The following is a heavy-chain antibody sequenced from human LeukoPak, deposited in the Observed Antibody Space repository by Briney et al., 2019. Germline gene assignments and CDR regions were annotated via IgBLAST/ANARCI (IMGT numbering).Heavy chain of an antibody. CDR1: GFTFSSYE. J-gene: IGHJ4*02. D-gene: IGHD4-23*01. V-gene: IGHV3-48*03. CDR3: ARAYAGTLFY. CDR2: ISSSGSTI. Sequence: GGFLRLSCAASGFTFSSYEMNWVRQAPGKGLEWVSYISSSGSTIYYADSVKGRFTISRDNAKNSLYLQMNSLRAEDTAVYYCARAYAGTLFYWGQGTLVTVSS.